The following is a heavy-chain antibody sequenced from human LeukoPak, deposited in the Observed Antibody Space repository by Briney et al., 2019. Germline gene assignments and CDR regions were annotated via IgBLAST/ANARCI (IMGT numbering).Heavy chain of an antibody. CDR2: ISWDGGST. D-gene: IGHD6-6*01. CDR3: ARSPMTSSYYFDY. Sequence: GGSLRLSCAASGFTFDDYAMHWVRQAPGKGLEWVSLISWDGGSTYYADSVKGRFTISRDNSKNSLYLQMNSLRAEDTALYYCARSPMTSSYYFDYWGQGTLVIVSS. V-gene: IGHV3-43D*03. CDR1: GFTFDDYA. J-gene: IGHJ4*02.